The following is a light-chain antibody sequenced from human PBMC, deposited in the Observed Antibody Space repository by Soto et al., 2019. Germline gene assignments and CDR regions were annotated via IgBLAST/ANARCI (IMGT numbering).Light chain of an antibody. CDR3: AAWDDGLYAVV. CDR2: YDD. Sequence: QSVVTQPPSVSEAPRQRVTISCSGSSSSIGNNAVNWYQQLPGNAPKLLIYYDDLLPSGVSDRFSGSNSGTSASLAISALQSRDEADYYCAAWDDGLYAVVFGRGTKVTVL. V-gene: IGLV1-36*01. CDR1: SSSIGNNA. J-gene: IGLJ2*01.